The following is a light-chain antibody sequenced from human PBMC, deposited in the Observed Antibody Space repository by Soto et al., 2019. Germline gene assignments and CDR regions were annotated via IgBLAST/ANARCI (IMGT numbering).Light chain of an antibody. CDR3: QQYGSSPPIT. CDR1: QSVSSSY. Sequence: EIVWTQSPGTLSLSPGERATISCRASQSVSSSYLAWYQQKPGQAPRLVFYGASSRATGIPDRFSGSGSGTDFTLTISRLETEDFAVYYCQQYGSSPPITFGQGTRLEI. V-gene: IGKV3-20*01. CDR2: GAS. J-gene: IGKJ5*01.